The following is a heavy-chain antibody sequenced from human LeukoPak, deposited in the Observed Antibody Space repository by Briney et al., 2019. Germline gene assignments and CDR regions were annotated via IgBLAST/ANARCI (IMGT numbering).Heavy chain of an antibody. CDR1: GFTFSSYS. V-gene: IGHV3-48*02. Sequence: GGSLRLSRAASGFTFSSYSVHWVRQAPGKGLEWIAYISSSGDTVYYPDSVKGRFTISRDNAKNSLYLQMNSLRDEDTAVYYCARDNDWAFHYWGQGTLVTVSS. CDR2: ISSSGDTV. D-gene: IGHD3-9*01. CDR3: ARDNDWAFHY. J-gene: IGHJ4*02.